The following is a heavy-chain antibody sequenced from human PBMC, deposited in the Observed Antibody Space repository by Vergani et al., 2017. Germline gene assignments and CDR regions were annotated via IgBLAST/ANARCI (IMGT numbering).Heavy chain of an antibody. J-gene: IGHJ5*02. CDR3: ARDGGILVVPGRGRGKGGFDP. CDR1: GYSISSGYY. D-gene: IGHD2-2*01. Sequence: QVQLQESGPGLVKPSETLSLTCTVSGYSISSGYYWGWIRQPPGKGLEWIGSIFHSGSTYYNPPRKSRVTISVETSKNQFSLKLSSVTAADTAVYYCARDGGILVVPGRGRGKGGFDPWGQGTLVTVSS. V-gene: IGHV4-38-2*02. CDR2: IFHSGST.